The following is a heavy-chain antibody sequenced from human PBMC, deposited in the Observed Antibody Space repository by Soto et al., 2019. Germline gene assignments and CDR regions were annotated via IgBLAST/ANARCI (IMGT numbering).Heavy chain of an antibody. Sequence: GGSLRLSCAASGFTFSSYAMSWVRQAPGKGLEWVSTISGSGGNTYYADSVKGRFTISRDNSKNTLYLQMNSLRAEDTAVYYCAKVIVGTFRGNDYWGQGTLVTVSS. CDR1: GFTFSSYA. V-gene: IGHV3-23*01. CDR3: AKVIVGTFRGNDY. D-gene: IGHD1-26*01. CDR2: ISGSGGNT. J-gene: IGHJ4*02.